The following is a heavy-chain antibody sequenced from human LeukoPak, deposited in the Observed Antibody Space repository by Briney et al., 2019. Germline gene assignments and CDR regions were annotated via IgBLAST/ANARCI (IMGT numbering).Heavy chain of an antibody. J-gene: IGHJ6*04. CDR1: GFTFSSYA. CDR2: ISYDGGNK. D-gene: IGHD3-10*01. CDR3: AKPGKVFRGVITFYYYYGMDV. V-gene: IGHV3-30*04. Sequence: GGSLRLSCAASGFTFSSYAMHWVRQAPGKGLEWVAVISYDGGNKYYADSVKGRFTISRDNSKNTLYLQMNSLRAEDTAGYYCAKPGKVFRGVITFYYYYGMDVWGKGTTVTVSS.